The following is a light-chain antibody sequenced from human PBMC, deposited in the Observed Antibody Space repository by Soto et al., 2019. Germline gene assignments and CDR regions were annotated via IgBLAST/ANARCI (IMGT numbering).Light chain of an antibody. Sequence: IQMTQSPSTLSASIGDRVTITCRASQSINTWLAWYQQKPGKAPKLLIYMASALGSGVPSRFSGSGSGTEFTLTISSLQPADFATYYCQQYGSHLYTFGQGTKLESK. CDR2: MAS. CDR3: QQYGSHLYT. V-gene: IGKV1-5*03. CDR1: QSINTW. J-gene: IGKJ2*01.